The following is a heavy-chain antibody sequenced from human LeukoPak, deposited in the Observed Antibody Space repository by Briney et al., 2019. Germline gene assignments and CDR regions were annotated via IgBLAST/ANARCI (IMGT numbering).Heavy chain of an antibody. CDR2: INHSGST. CDR1: GGSFSGYY. V-gene: IGHV4-34*01. CDR3: ARDHSSSWYWYWFDP. D-gene: IGHD6-13*01. J-gene: IGHJ5*02. Sequence: SETLSLTCAVYGGSFSGYYWSWIRQPPGKGLEWIGEINHSGSTNYNPSLKSRVTISVDTSKNQFSLKLSSVTAADTAVYYCARDHSSSWYWYWFDPWGQGTLVTVSS.